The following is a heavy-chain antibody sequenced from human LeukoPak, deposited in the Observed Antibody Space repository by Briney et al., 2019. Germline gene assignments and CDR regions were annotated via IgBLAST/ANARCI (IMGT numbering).Heavy chain of an antibody. CDR2: INHSGST. CDR1: GGSFSGYY. J-gene: IGHJ4*02. V-gene: IGHV4-34*01. D-gene: IGHD3-10*01. Sequence: SETLSLTCAVYGGSFSGYYWSWIRQPPGKGLGWIGEINHSGSTNYNPSLKSRVTISVDTSKNQFSLKLSSVTAADTAVYYCARRIRGSGSFRRVFDYWGQGTLVTVSS. CDR3: ARRIRGSGSFRRVFDY.